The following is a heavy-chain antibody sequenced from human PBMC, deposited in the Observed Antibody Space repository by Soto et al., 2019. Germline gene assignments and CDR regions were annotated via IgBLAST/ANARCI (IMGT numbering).Heavy chain of an antibody. V-gene: IGHV3-23*01. J-gene: IGHJ4*01. CDR2: ISVIGQST. Sequence: PGGSLRLPCAVRGLGFSTNGVTWVGQAPGKGRKWVAAISVIGQSTFYADSVKGRFTISRDNSKTTLSLQTTRLRAEAPARIYCALRGSGDYRPILDHCSGIAHWGQGTPVTVSS. CDR1: GLGFSTNG. D-gene: IGHD4-17*01. CDR3: ALRGSGDYRPILDHCSGIAH.